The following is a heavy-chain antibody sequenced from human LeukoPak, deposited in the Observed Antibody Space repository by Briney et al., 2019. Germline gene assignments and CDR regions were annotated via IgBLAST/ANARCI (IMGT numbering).Heavy chain of an antibody. D-gene: IGHD3-10*01. CDR2: IYYRGTI. Sequence: SETLSLTCTVSGGSISSYYWSWIRQPPGKGLERIGYIYYRGTINYNPSLKSRVTVSIDTSKNQFSLKLSSVTAADTAVYYCARAHYSGSGTYYNRAFDYWGQGTLVTVSS. CDR1: GGSISSYY. J-gene: IGHJ4*02. V-gene: IGHV4-59*01. CDR3: ARAHYSGSGTYYNRAFDY.